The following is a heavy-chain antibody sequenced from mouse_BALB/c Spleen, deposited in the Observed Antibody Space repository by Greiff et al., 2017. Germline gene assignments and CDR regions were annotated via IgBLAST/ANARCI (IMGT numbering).Heavy chain of an antibody. CDR3: ARKGYGNYVEAMDY. V-gene: IGHV1-9*01. Sequence: QVQLKQSGAELMKPGASVKISCKATGYTFSSYWIEWVKQRPGHGLEWIGEILPGSGSTNYNEKFKGKATFTADTSSNTAYMQLSSLTSEDSAVYYCARKGYGNYVEAMDYWGQGTSVTVSS. CDR1: GYTFSSYW. D-gene: IGHD2-10*02. CDR2: ILPGSGST. J-gene: IGHJ4*01.